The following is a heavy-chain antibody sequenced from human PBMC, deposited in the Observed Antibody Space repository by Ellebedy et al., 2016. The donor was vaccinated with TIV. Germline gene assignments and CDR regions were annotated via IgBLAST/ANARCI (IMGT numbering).Heavy chain of an antibody. J-gene: IGHJ4*02. D-gene: IGHD4-17*01. Sequence: PGGSLRLSCAASGFTFSNYNMNWVRQAPGKGLEWISYISSRSSTIYYADSVKGRFTISRDNAKNSLYLQMDSLRAEDTAVYYCARAGTTTVKTVDYWGQGTWSPSPQ. CDR2: ISSRSSTI. CDR3: ARAGTTTVKTVDY. CDR1: GFTFSNYN. V-gene: IGHV3-48*01.